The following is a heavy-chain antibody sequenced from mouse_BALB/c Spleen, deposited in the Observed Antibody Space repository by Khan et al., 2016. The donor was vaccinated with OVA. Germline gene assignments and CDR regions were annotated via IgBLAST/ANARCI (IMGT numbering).Heavy chain of an antibody. D-gene: IGHD2-10*01. J-gene: IGHJ4*01. CDR2: IWSDGTT. V-gene: IGHV2-6-1*01. CDR3: ARQPYYHYNIMDY. CDR1: GFSFTTYG. Sequence: QVQLKESGPGLAAPSQSLSITCTISGFSFTTYGVHWVRQPPGKGLEWMVVIWSDGTTNSNSALKYRLTITYDKAPRQVFVKMNSHQTDDTAMYLCARQPYYHYNIMDYGGQGTSVTVSS.